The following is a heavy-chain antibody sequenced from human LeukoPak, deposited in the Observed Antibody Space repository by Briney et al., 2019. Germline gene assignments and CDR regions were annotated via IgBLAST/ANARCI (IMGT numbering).Heavy chain of an antibody. D-gene: IGHD2-2*01. V-gene: IGHV4-31*03. J-gene: IGHJ6*02. CDR1: GDSISTGGYY. CDR2: IYYSGST. Sequence: SETLSLTCTVSGDSISTGGYYWAWIRQHRERGLEWIGYIYYSGSTHYNPSLQSRVTISVDTSKNQFSLNLNSVTAADTAVYYCARVIVVVSIGVYHYYAMDVWGQGTTVTVSS. CDR3: ARVIVVVSIGVYHYYAMDV.